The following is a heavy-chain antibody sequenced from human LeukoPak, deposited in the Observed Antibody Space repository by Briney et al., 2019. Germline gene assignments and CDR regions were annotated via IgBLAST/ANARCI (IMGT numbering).Heavy chain of an antibody. V-gene: IGHV1-18*01. Sequence: ASVKVSCKASGYTFTSYGISWVRQAPGQGLEWMGWISAYNGNTNYAQKLQGRVTMTTDTSTSTAYMELRSLRSDDTAVYYCARVSPSGWYPIPTDYYYYYYMDVWGKGTTVTVSS. CDR2: ISAYNGNT. CDR1: GYTFTSYG. J-gene: IGHJ6*03. D-gene: IGHD6-19*01. CDR3: ARVSPSGWYPIPTDYYYYYYMDV.